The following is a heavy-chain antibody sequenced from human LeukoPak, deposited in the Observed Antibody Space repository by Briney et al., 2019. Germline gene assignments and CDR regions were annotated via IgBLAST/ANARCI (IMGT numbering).Heavy chain of an antibody. CDR1: GFTFSSYA. CDR3: AKFHRGSGYYYGDNWFDP. Sequence: PGGSLRLSCAASGFTFSSYAMSWDRQAPGKGLEWVSAISGSGGSTYYADSVKGRFTISRDNSKNTLYLQMNSLRAEDTAVYYCAKFHRGSGYYYGDNWFDPWGQGTLVTVSS. CDR2: ISGSGGST. J-gene: IGHJ5*02. D-gene: IGHD3-22*01. V-gene: IGHV3-23*01.